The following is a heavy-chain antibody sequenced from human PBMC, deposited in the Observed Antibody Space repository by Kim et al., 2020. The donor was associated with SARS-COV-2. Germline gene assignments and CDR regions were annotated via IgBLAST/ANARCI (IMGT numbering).Heavy chain of an antibody. CDR1: GYTFTSYG. CDR2: ISAYNGNT. Sequence: ASVKVSCKASGYTFTSYGISWVRQAPGQGLEWMGWISAYNGNTNYAQKLQGRVTMTTDTSTSTAYMELRSLRSDDTAVYYCAAGVVRPNHSIAVAGFLYYWGQGTLVTVSS. D-gene: IGHD6-19*01. J-gene: IGHJ4*02. CDR3: AAGVVRPNHSIAVAGFLYY. V-gene: IGHV1-18*01.